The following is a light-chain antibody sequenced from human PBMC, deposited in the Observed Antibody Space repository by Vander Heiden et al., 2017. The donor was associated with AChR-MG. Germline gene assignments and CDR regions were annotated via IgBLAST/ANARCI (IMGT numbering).Light chain of an antibody. CDR2: GAS. Sequence: EIVLTPSPGPLSLSPGERATLSCRASQSVSSSYLAWYQQKPGQAPRLLIYGASSRATGIPDRFSGSGSGTDCTLTISRLEPEDFAVYYCQQYGSSPYTFGQGTKLEIK. CDR1: QSVSSSY. J-gene: IGKJ2*01. CDR3: QQYGSSPYT. V-gene: IGKV3-20*01.